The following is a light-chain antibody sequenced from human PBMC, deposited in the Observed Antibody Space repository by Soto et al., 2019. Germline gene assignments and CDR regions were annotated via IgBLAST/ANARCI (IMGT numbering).Light chain of an antibody. Sequence: EIVLTQSPGTLSLSPGERATLSCRASQSVGSNYLAWYQQKPGQSPRLLIFGASSRATGIPDRFSGSGSGTDFTLTISRLESEDFAVYYCQQYGTSPRFTFGPGTKVDV. CDR3: QQYGTSPRFT. V-gene: IGKV3-20*01. CDR2: GAS. CDR1: QSVGSNY. J-gene: IGKJ3*01.